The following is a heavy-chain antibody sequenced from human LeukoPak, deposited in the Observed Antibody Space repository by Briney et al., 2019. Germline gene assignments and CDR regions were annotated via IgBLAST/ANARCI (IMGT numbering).Heavy chain of an antibody. J-gene: IGHJ4*02. CDR1: GYTFTSYG. D-gene: IGHD3-10*01. V-gene: IGHV1-18*01. CDR2: ISAYNGNT. CDR3: ARDDYYGSGSYYNHLGDY. Sequence: ASVKVSCKASGYTFTSYGISWVRQAPGQGLEWMGWISAYNGNTNYAQKLQGRVTMTTDTSTSTAYMELRSLGSDDTAVYYCARDDYYGSGSYYNHLGDYWGQGTLVTVSS.